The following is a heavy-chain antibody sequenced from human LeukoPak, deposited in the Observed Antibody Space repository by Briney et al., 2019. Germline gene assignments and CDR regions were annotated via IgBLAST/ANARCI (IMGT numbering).Heavy chain of an antibody. J-gene: IGHJ4*02. Sequence: GESLKISCKVSGYSFTSYWIAWVRQMPGKGLECMGIIYPDDADTTYSPSFEGQVTFSVDRFVSTAYLHWSSLKASDTAMYYCARQGELGVAGYDYWGQGTRVTVSS. D-gene: IGHD6-19*01. CDR1: GYSFTSYW. V-gene: IGHV5-51*01. CDR3: ARQGELGVAGYDY. CDR2: IYPDDADT.